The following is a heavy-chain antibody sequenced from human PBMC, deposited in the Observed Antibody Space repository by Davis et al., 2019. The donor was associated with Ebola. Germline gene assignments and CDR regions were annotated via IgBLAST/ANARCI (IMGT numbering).Heavy chain of an antibody. D-gene: IGHD1-26*01. V-gene: IGHV3-21*01. Sequence: GESLKISCAASGFTFSSYSMNWVRQAPGKGLEWVSSISSSSSYIYYADSVKGRFTISRDNAKNSLYLQMNSPRAEDTAVYYCARDRGFFWFDPWGQGTLVTVSS. J-gene: IGHJ5*02. CDR2: ISSSSSYI. CDR1: GFTFSSYS. CDR3: ARDRGFFWFDP.